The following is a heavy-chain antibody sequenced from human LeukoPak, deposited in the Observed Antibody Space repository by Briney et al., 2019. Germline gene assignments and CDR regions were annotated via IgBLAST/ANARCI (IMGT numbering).Heavy chain of an antibody. CDR1: GFAFSYYA. CDR3: ARDVDSASSSRGLGY. D-gene: IGHD6-6*01. V-gene: IGHV3-64*01. CDR2: ITRDGGTT. Sequence: QSGGSLRLSCAASGFAFSYYAMYWVRQAPGKGLEFVSAITRDGGTTYYSNSVKDRFIISRDNSKNTLYLQMGSLRGEDVAVYYCARDVDSASSSRGLGYWGQGTLVTVSS. J-gene: IGHJ4*02.